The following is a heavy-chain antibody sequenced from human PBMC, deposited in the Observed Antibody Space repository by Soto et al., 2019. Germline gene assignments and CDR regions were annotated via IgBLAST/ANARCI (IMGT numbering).Heavy chain of an antibody. D-gene: IGHD6-19*01. CDR1: GGTFSTYA. V-gene: IGHV1-69*01. Sequence: QVQLEQSGAEVKQPGSSVRVSCKTSGGTFSTYAINWVRQAPGQGLEWMGAIIPLFGTADYSQKFQGRVTITADESTSTAYMELSSLRSDDTAVYFCARPKGTYSSGYYDFDFWGQGTLVTVSS. CDR2: IIPLFGTA. CDR3: ARPKGTYSSGYYDFDF. J-gene: IGHJ4*02.